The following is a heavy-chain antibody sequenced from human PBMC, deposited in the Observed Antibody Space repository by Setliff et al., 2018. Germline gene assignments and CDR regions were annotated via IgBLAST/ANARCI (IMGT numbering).Heavy chain of an antibody. J-gene: IGHJ4*02. V-gene: IGHV5-51*01. CDR2: IYPGDSDT. CDR3: ARRRIRSSSSWYFDFDY. CDR1: GYSFTSYW. D-gene: IGHD6-13*01. Sequence: PGESLKLSCKGSGYSFTSYWIGWVRQMPGKGLEWMGIIYPGDSDTRYSPSFQGQVTISADKSISTAYLQGSSLKASDTAMYYCARRRIRSSSSWYFDFDYWGQGTLVTVSS.